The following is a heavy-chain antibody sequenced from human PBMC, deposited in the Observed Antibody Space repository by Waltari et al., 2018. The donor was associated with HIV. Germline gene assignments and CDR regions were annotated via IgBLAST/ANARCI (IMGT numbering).Heavy chain of an antibody. Sequence: QLQLQESGPGLVKPSETLSLTCTVSGGSISSSSYYWGWIRQPPGKGLEWIGGIYYSGSTYYNPSLKSRVTISVDTSKNQFSLKLSSVTAADTAVYYCARRNTAMGRGGIDYWGQGTLVTVSS. J-gene: IGHJ4*02. CDR3: ARRNTAMGRGGIDY. CDR1: GGSISSSSYY. V-gene: IGHV4-39*01. D-gene: IGHD5-18*01. CDR2: IYYSGST.